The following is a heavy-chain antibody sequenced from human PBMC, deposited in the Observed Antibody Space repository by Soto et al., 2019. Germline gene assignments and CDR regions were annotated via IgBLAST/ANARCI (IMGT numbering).Heavy chain of an antibody. J-gene: IGHJ4*02. Sequence: PSETLSLTCTVSGGSISSSSYYWGWIRQPPGKGLEWIGSIYYSGSTYYNPSLKSRVTISVDTSKNQFSLKLSSVTAADTAVYYCARPRDDIDFDYWGQGTLVTVSS. D-gene: IGHD1-1*01. CDR2: IYYSGST. V-gene: IGHV4-39*01. CDR1: GGSISSSSYY. CDR3: ARPRDDIDFDY.